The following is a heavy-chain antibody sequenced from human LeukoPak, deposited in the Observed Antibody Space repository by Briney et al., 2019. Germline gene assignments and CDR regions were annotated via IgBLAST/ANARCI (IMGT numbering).Heavy chain of an antibody. D-gene: IGHD6-6*01. CDR1: GYTFPNYY. V-gene: IGHV1-46*01. CDR3: ARGWYSSSSGDY. CDR2: INPSDGST. Sequence: ASVKVSCKASGYTFPNYYMHWVRQAPGQGLEWMGRINPSDGSTTYAQKFQGRVTMSRDMSTSTVYMELSSLRSEDTAVYFCARGWYSSSSGDYWGQGTLVTVSS. J-gene: IGHJ4*02.